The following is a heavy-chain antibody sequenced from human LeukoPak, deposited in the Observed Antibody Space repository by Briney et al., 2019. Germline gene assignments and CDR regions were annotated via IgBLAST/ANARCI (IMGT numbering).Heavy chain of an antibody. Sequence: GGSLRLSCAAYGFTFSSYWRHWVRQAPGKGLVWVSRINSDGSSTSYADSVKGRFTISRDNAKNTLYLQMNSLRAEDTAVYYCARDPIVVVTSKGRPLDYWGQGTLVTVSS. CDR2: INSDGSST. J-gene: IGHJ4*02. V-gene: IGHV3-74*01. CDR1: GFTFSSYW. D-gene: IGHD2-15*01. CDR3: ARDPIVVVTSKGRPLDY.